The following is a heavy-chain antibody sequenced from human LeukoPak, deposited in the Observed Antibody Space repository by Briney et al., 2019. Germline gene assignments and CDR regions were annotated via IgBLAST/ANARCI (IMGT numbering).Heavy chain of an antibody. CDR2: IIRRGST. CDR3: AGEGDYGHRFYG. CDR1: GASINAYY. Sequence: SETLSLTCTVSGASINAYYWSWIRQPPGKGLEWIGNIIRRGSTNYNPSLKSRVTISVDPSKNQFSLRLSSVTAADTAVYYCAGEGDYGHRFYGWGRGTMVTVAS. J-gene: IGHJ4*02. V-gene: IGHV4-59*12. D-gene: IGHD4-17*01.